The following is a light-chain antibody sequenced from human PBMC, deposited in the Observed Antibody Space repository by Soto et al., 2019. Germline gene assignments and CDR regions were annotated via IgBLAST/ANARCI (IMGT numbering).Light chain of an antibody. J-gene: IGKJ3*01. CDR3: QLYNILPQP. Sequence: LSEHEGKKETGRGLASQTISSWLAWYQQRPGKAPKYLIYDASTLDSGAPSRFSGRGSGTDFTLSITSLQPDDFAPYYCQLYNILPQPFCPGTMLDI. CDR1: QTISSW. CDR2: DAS. V-gene: IGKV1-5*01.